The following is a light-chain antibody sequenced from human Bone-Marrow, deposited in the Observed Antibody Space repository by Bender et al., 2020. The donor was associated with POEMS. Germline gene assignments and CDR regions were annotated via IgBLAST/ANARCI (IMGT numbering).Light chain of an antibody. V-gene: IGLV1-36*01. J-gene: IGLJ2*01. CDR1: SSNIGNHG. Sequence: QPVVTQPPSLSEAPRQRVTISCSGSSSNIGNHGVNWYQQLPGEAPKLLIYYDDLLTPGVSDRFSASKSGTSASLAISELQSEDEALYYCSAWDDSLSGSVFGGGTKLTVL. CDR3: SAWDDSLSGSV. CDR2: YDD.